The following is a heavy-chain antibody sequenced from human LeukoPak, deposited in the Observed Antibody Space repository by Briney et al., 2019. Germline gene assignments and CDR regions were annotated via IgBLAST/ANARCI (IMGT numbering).Heavy chain of an antibody. Sequence: GGSLRLSCAASGFTFSTYWMHRVRQAPGKGLVWVSRINSDGRSTSYADSVKGRFTISRDNSKNTLYLQMNSLGAEDTAVYYCARGGRYDSSGYLHYFDYWGQGTLVTVSS. CDR2: INSDGRST. D-gene: IGHD3-22*01. V-gene: IGHV3-74*01. CDR1: GFTFSTYW. CDR3: ARGGRYDSSGYLHYFDY. J-gene: IGHJ4*02.